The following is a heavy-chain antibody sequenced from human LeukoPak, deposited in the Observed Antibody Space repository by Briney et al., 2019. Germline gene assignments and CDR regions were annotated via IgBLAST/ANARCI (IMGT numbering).Heavy chain of an antibody. CDR1: GFTFSSYS. CDR3: ATGLETMVRGVITPDY. V-gene: IGHV3-21*01. D-gene: IGHD3-10*01. J-gene: IGHJ4*02. Sequence: PGGSLRLSCAASGFTFSSYSMNWVRPAPGKGLEGVSSISISSSYIYYADSVKGRFTISRNNAKNSLYLQINSPIAEDTAVYYCATGLETMVRGVITPDYWGQGTLVTVSS. CDR2: ISISSSYI.